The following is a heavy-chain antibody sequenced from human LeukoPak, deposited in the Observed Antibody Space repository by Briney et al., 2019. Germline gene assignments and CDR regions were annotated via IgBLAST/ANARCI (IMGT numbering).Heavy chain of an antibody. CDR3: AGGESEYSSSGDFAY. J-gene: IGHJ4*02. Sequence: GXXXRLSCAASGFTFSTHSMNWVRQAPGRGLEWVSYISSSSTTIYYADSVRGRFTISRDNARDSLYLQLNSLRAEDTAVYYCAGGESEYSSSGDFAYWGQGTLVTVSS. D-gene: IGHD6-6*01. V-gene: IGHV3-48*01. CDR1: GFTFSTHS. CDR2: ISSSSTTI.